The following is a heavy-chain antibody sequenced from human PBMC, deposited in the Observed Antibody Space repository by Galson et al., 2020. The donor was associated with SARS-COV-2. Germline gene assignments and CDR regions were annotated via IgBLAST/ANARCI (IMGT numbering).Heavy chain of an antibody. D-gene: IGHD1-1*01. Sequence: SETLSLTCTVSGGSISSGGYYWSWIRQHPGKGLEWIGYIYYSGSTYYNPSLKSRVPISVDTSKNQFSLKLSSVTAADTAVYYCARDRNDEDTYYYYGMDVWGQGTTVTVSS. CDR3: ARDRNDEDTYYYYGMDV. CDR2: IYYSGST. CDR1: GGSISSGGYY. V-gene: IGHV4-31*03. J-gene: IGHJ6*02.